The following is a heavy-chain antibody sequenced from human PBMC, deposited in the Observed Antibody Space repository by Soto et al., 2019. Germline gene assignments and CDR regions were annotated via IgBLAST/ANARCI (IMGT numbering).Heavy chain of an antibody. V-gene: IGHV4-34*01. CDR1: GGSFSGYY. D-gene: IGHD4-17*01. Sequence: QVQLQLWGAGLLKPSETLSLTCAVYGGSFSGYYWSWIRQPPGKGLEWIGEINPSGGTNYTPSLKGRVSISVDTSKNQFSLQLSSVPAADTAVYYCARGRHGGAADWGKGTLVTVSS. CDR3: ARGRHGGAAD. J-gene: IGHJ4*02. CDR2: INPSGGT.